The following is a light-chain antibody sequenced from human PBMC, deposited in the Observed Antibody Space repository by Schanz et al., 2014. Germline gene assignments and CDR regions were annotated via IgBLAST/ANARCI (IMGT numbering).Light chain of an antibody. Sequence: EIVLTQSPDTLSLSPGERATLSCRASQSISDYLAWYQQKPGQAPRLLIYGASSRATGIPDRFSGSGSGTDFILTISRLEPEDFAVYYCQQYGSSPLTFGGGTKVEIK. CDR1: QSISDY. CDR2: GAS. V-gene: IGKV3-20*01. CDR3: QQYGSSPLT. J-gene: IGKJ4*01.